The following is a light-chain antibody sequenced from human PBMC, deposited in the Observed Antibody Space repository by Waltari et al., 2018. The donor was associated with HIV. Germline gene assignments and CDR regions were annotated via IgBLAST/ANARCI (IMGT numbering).Light chain of an antibody. Sequence: VMTQSPATLSLSPGERATLSCRSSQSLRTNLAWYQQKPGQAPRLLIYSASTRATGIPARFSGSGSGTEYTLTISSLQSEDFAIYYCQQYNNWPLTFGGGTKVEIK. CDR1: QSLRTN. CDR3: QQYNNWPLT. V-gene: IGKV3-15*01. J-gene: IGKJ4*01. CDR2: SAS.